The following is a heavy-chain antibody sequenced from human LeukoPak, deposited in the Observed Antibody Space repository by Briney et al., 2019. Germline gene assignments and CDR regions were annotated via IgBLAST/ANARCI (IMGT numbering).Heavy chain of an antibody. Sequence: ASVKVSCKGSGYTFTGYYMHWVRQAAGQGVEWMGGINPNSGGTNYAQKFQGRVTMTRDTSISTAYMELSRLRSDDTAVYYCAREGPHVRGVKRPENWFDPWGQGTLVTVSS. D-gene: IGHD3-10*01. CDR1: GYTFTGYY. V-gene: IGHV1-2*02. CDR2: INPNSGGT. J-gene: IGHJ5*02. CDR3: AREGPHVRGVKRPENWFDP.